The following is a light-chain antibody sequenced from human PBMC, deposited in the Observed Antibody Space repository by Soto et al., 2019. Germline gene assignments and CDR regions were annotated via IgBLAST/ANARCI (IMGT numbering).Light chain of an antibody. Sequence: DIQMTQSPSSLSASVGDRVTITCRASQSISSYLNWYQQKPGKAPKFLIYAASSLQSGVPSRFSGSESGTDFTLTISSLQPEDFATYYCQQYNSYRTFGQGTKV. J-gene: IGKJ1*01. CDR3: QQYNSYRT. V-gene: IGKV1-39*01. CDR2: AAS. CDR1: QSISSY.